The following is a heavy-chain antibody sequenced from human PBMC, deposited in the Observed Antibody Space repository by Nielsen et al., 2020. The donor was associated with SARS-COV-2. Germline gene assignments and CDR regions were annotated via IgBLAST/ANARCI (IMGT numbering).Heavy chain of an antibody. CDR3: ARIEVSGGGCRGDY. CDR2: IDWDDDE. CDR1: GFSLSASGMC. D-gene: IGHD2-15*01. V-gene: IGHV2-70*11. Sequence: SGPTLVKPTQTLTLTCTFSGFSLSASGMCVSWIRQPPGKALEWLARIDWDDDEYYSTSLKTRLTISKDTSKNQVVLTMTDMDPVDTATYYCARIEVSGGGCRGDYWGQGTLVTVSS. J-gene: IGHJ4*02.